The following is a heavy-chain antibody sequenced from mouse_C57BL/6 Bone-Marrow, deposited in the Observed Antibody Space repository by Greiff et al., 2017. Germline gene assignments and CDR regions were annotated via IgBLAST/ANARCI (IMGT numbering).Heavy chain of an antibody. J-gene: IGHJ2*01. Sequence: EVQLVESGGDLVKPGGSLKLSCAASGFTFSSYGMSWVRQTPDKRLEWVATISSGGSYTYYPDSVKGRFTISRDNAKNTLYMQMSSLKSEDTAMYYCARHNYWGQGTTLPVSA. CDR2: ISSGGSYT. V-gene: IGHV5-6*01. CDR3: ARHNY. CDR1: GFTFSSYG.